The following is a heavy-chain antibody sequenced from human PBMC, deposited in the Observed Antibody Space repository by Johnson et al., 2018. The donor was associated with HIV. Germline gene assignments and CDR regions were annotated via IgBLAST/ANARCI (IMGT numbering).Heavy chain of an antibody. J-gene: IGHJ3*02. CDR1: GFTFSSYG. V-gene: IGHV3-30*02. CDR2: IRYDGSNK. CDR3: ARERGYYGNPAFDI. D-gene: IGHD4-11*01. Sequence: QVQLVESGGGVVQPGGSLRLSCAASGFTFSSYGMHWVRKAPGRGLEWVTFIRYDGSNKYYAESVKGRFSISRDNSKKTLYLQMNSLRTEDTAVYYCARERGYYGNPAFDIWGQGTMVTVSS.